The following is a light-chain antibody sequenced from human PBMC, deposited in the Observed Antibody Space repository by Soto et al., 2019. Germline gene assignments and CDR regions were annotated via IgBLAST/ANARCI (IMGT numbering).Light chain of an antibody. CDR1: HSVSSSD. V-gene: IGKV3-20*01. Sequence: EIVLTQSPGTLSLSPGEMATLSCRACHSVSSSDLGWYQQKPGQAPRLLIYGTSSRATGIPDRFIGGGSGTDFTLTISRLEPEDFAVYYCQQYGSSPITFGGGTKVEIK. CDR3: QQYGSSPIT. J-gene: IGKJ4*01. CDR2: GTS.